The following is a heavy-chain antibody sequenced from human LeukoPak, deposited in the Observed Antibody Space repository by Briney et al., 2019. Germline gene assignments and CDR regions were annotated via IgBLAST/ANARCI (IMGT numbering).Heavy chain of an antibody. J-gene: IGHJ4*02. CDR2: ISSSSSTI. V-gene: IGHV3-48*01. CDR3: AKDRSSRFLEWSYFDY. D-gene: IGHD3-3*01. Sequence: GGSLRLSCAASGFTFSSYSMNWVRQAPGKGLEWVSYISSSSSTIYYADSVKGRFTISRDNSKNTLYLQMNSLRAEDTAVYYCAKDRSSRFLEWSYFDYWGQGTLVTVSS. CDR1: GFTFSSYS.